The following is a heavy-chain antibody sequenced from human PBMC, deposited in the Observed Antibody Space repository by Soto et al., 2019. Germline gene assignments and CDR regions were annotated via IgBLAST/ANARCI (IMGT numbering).Heavy chain of an antibody. CDR3: ARGLISGYYLYDAFDI. Sequence: SETLSLTCAVYGGSISSYYWSWIRQPPGKGLEWIGYIYYSGSTNYNPSLKSRVTISVDTSKNQFSLKLSSVTAADTAVYYCARGLISGYYLYDAFDIWGQGTMVTVSS. V-gene: IGHV4-59*01. CDR1: GGSISSYY. D-gene: IGHD3-22*01. J-gene: IGHJ3*02. CDR2: IYYSGST.